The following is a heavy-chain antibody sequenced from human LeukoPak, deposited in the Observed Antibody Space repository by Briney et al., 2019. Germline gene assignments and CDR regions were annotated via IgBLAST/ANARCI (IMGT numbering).Heavy chain of an antibody. CDR2: FNPNIGGTPYV. D-gene: IGHD2-21*02. V-gene: IGHV1-2*06. CDR1: GYIFTDYY. Sequence: GASVKVPCKASGYIFTDYYMHWVRQAPGQGLEWMGRFNPNIGGTPYVRYAQKFQGRVTMTRDTSLSTAYMELSRLGSDDTAVYYCARDVRGGDSRPPSYNYYYYLDVWGTGTTVTVSS. CDR3: ARDVRGGDSRPPSYNYYYYLDV. J-gene: IGHJ6*03.